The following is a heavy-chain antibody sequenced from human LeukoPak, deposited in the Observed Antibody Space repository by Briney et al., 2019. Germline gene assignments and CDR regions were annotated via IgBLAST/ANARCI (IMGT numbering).Heavy chain of an antibody. V-gene: IGHV3-7*01. CDR3: ARSLATSYYYMDV. CDR2: IKQDGSEK. J-gene: IGHJ6*03. CDR1: GFTFSSHW. Sequence: GGSLRLSCAASGFTFSSHWMSRVRQAPGEGQEGATKIKQDGSEKYYVDSVKGRFTISRDNAKNSLYLQMNSLRAEDTAVYYCARSLATSYYYMDVWGKGTTVTVSS. D-gene: IGHD5-12*01.